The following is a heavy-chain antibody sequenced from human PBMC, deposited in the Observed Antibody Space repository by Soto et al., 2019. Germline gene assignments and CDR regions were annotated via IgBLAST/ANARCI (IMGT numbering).Heavy chain of an antibody. CDR1: GGSISSGGYY. Sequence: PSETLSLTCTVSGGSISSGGYYWSWIRQHPGKGLEWIGYIYYSGSTYYNPSLKSRVTISVDTSKNQFSLKLSSVTAADTAVYYCAASGYDILTGYAFWGQGTMVTVSS. D-gene: IGHD3-9*01. J-gene: IGHJ3*01. CDR3: AASGYDILTGYAF. V-gene: IGHV4-31*03. CDR2: IYYSGST.